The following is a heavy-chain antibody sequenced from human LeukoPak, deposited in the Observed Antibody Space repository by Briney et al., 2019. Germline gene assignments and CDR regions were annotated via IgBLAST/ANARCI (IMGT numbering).Heavy chain of an antibody. V-gene: IGHV3-49*04. CDR3: TRIDPGIKLWLRGDYFDY. D-gene: IGHD5-18*01. Sequence: GGSLRLSFTASGFTFVDYAMSWVRQAPGKGLEWVGFFRSKAYGGTTEYAASVKGRFTISIDVSKSIAYLPMNSLKTKDTAMYYCTRIDPGIKLWLRGDYFDYWGQGTLVTVSS. CDR2: FRSKAYGGTT. CDR1: GFTFVDYA. J-gene: IGHJ4*02.